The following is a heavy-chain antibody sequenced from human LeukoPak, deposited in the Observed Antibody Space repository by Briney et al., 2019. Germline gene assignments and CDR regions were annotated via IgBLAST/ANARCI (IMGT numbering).Heavy chain of an antibody. V-gene: IGHV3-53*01. D-gene: IGHD2-15*01. CDR3: ARDVEYCSGGSCYAYDY. Sequence: PGGSLRLSCAASGFTVSSNYMSWVRQAPGKGLEWVSVIYSGGSTYYADSVKGRFTIPRDNSKNTLYLQMNSLRAEDTAVYYCARDVEYCSGGSCYAYDYWGQGTLVTVSS. CDR2: IYSGGST. J-gene: IGHJ4*02. CDR1: GFTVSSNY.